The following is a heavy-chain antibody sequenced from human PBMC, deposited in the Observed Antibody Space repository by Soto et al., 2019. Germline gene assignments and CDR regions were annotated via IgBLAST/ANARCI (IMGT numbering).Heavy chain of an antibody. Sequence: PGGSLRLSCAASGFTVSSNYMSWVRQAPGKGLEWVSVIYSGGSTYYADSVKGRFTISRHNSKNTLYLQMNSLRAEDTAVYYCARAGGLSIAAHGSANYMDVWGKGTTVTVSS. V-gene: IGHV3-53*04. J-gene: IGHJ6*03. CDR3: ARAGGLSIAAHGSANYMDV. D-gene: IGHD6-6*01. CDR1: GFTVSSNY. CDR2: IYSGGST.